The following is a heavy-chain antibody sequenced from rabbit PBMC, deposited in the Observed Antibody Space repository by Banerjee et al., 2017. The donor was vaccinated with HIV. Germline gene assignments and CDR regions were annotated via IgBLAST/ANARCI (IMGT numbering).Heavy chain of an antibody. CDR3: ARGDFSGYNL. CDR2: IYTSSGST. D-gene: IGHD1-1*01. J-gene: IGHJ4*01. CDR1: GFAFSSNYY. V-gene: IGHV1S40*01. Sequence: QSLEESGGDLVKPEGSLTLTCTASGFAFSSNYYMCWVRQAPGKGLEWIACIYTSSGSTWYASWVNGRFTISKTSSTTVTLQMTSLTAADTATYFCARGDFSGYNLCGPGTLVTVS.